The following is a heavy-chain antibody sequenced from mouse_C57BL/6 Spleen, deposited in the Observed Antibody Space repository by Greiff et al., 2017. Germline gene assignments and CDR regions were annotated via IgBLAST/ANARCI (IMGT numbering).Heavy chain of an antibody. CDR1: GFTFSSYA. D-gene: IGHD1-1*01. J-gene: IGHJ1*03. CDR2: ISDGGSYT. CDR3: ATYYGSRYFDV. V-gene: IGHV5-4*03. Sequence: EVKLMESGGGLVKPGGSLKLSCAASGFTFSSYAMPWVRQTPEKRLEWVATISDGGSYTYYPDNVKGRFTISRDNAKNNLYLQMSHLKSEDTAMYYCATYYGSRYFDVWGTGTTVTVSS.